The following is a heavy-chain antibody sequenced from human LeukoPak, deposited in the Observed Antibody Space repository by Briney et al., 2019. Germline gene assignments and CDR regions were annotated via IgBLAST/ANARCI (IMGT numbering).Heavy chain of an antibody. CDR3: ARSKSRGDYYFDN. CDR1: GFTVSSNY. V-gene: IGHV3-53*01. CDR2: IYAGGST. J-gene: IGHJ4*02. Sequence: GGSLRLSCAASGFTVSSNYMSWVRQAPGKGLEWVSVIYAGGSTYYADSVKDRFSISRDNSKNTLYLQMNSLRAEDTAVYYCARSKSRGDYYFDNWGQGTLVTVSS. D-gene: IGHD2-21*02.